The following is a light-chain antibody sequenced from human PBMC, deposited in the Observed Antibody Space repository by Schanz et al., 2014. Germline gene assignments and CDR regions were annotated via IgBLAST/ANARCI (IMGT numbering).Light chain of an antibody. V-gene: IGKV3-20*01. CDR3: HQYGSSLPYT. J-gene: IGKJ2*01. CDR1: QSVRSY. Sequence: EIVLTQSPVTLSLYPGERATLSCRASQSVRSYLAWYQQKPGQAPRLLIYGASSRATGIPDRFSGSGSGTDFTLTISRLEPEDFAVYYCHQYGSSLPYTFGQGTKLEIK. CDR2: GAS.